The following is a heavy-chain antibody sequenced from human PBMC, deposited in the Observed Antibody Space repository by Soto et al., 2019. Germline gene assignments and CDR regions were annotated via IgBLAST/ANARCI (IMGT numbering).Heavy chain of an antibody. J-gene: IGHJ4*02. V-gene: IGHV4-31*03. D-gene: IGHD3-3*01. CDR2: IYYSGST. Sequence: QVQLQESGPGLVKPSQTLSLTCTVSGGSISSGGYYWSWIRQHPGKGLEWIGYIYYSGSTYYNPSLKSRVTISVDTSKNQFSLKLSSVTAADTAVYYCARGRGRGDFWSGYYTGDYFDYWCQGTLVTVSS. CDR1: GGSISSGGYY. CDR3: ARGRGRGDFWSGYYTGDYFDY.